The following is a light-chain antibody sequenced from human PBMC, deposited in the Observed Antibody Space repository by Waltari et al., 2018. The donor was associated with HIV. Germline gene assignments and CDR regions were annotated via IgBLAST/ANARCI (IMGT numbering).Light chain of an antibody. Sequence: ASQLTQSPSSLSASVGDRVTITCRASQGISSALAWYQQKPGKAPKLLIYDASSLESGVPSRFSGSGSGTDFTLTISSLQPEDFATYYCQQSKNYPFTFGPGTKVDIK. J-gene: IGKJ3*01. CDR2: DAS. CDR1: QGISSA. V-gene: IGKV1D-13*01. CDR3: QQSKNYPFT.